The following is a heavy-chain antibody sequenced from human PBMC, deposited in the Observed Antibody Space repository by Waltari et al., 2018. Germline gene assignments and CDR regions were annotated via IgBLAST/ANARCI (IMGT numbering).Heavy chain of an antibody. D-gene: IGHD2-15*01. CDR2: FDPEDGET. V-gene: IGHV1-24*01. CDR1: GYTLTELS. J-gene: IGHJ5*02. CDR3: ATDQAYCSGGSCYGWFDP. Sequence: QVQLVQSGAEVKKPGASVKVSCKVSGYTLTELSMHWVRQAPGKGLEWMGGFDPEDGETIYAQKFQGRVTMTEDTSTDTAYMELSSLRSEDTAVYYCATDQAYCSGGSCYGWFDPWGQGTLVTVSS.